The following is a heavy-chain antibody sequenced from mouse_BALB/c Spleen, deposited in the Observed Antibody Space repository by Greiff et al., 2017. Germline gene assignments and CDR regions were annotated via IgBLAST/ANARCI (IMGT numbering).Heavy chain of an antibody. CDR1: GFTFSSFG. V-gene: IGHV5-17*02. CDR3: TRGGTTARYWYFDV. Sequence: EVKLVESGGGLVQPGGSRKLSCAASGFTFSSFGLHWVRQAPEKGLEWVAYISSGSSTIYYEDTVKGRFTISRDKPKNTLFLQMTSLRSEDTAMYYCTRGGTTARYWYFDVWGAGTTVTVSS. CDR2: ISSGSSTI. D-gene: IGHD1-2*01. J-gene: IGHJ1*01.